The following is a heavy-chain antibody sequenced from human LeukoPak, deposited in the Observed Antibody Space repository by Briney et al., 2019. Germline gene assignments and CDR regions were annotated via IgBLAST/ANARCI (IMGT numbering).Heavy chain of an antibody. CDR3: ARDVEHRDGYNLGH. Sequence: GSSVKVSCKASGGTFSSYAISWVRQAPGQGLEWMGRIIPILGIANYAQKFQGWVTMTRDTSISTAYMEPSRLRSDDTAVYYCARDVEHRDGYNLGHWGQGTLVTVSS. CDR2: IIPILGIA. D-gene: IGHD5-24*01. V-gene: IGHV1-69*04. J-gene: IGHJ4*02. CDR1: GGTFSSYA.